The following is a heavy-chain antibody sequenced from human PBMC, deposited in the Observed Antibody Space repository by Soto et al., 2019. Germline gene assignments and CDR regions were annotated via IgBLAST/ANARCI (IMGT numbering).Heavy chain of an antibody. V-gene: IGHV4-39*01. CDR2: IYYSGST. D-gene: IGHD3-22*01. CDR1: GGSISSSSYY. J-gene: IGHJ3*02. CDR3: ARPGVVEGAFDI. Sequence: QLQLQESGPGLVKPSETLSLTCTVSGGSISSSSYYWGWIRQPPGKGLEWIGSIYYSGSTYYNPSLKSRVTISVDTSKNQFSLKLSSVTAADTAVYYCARPGVVEGAFDIWGQGTMVTVSS.